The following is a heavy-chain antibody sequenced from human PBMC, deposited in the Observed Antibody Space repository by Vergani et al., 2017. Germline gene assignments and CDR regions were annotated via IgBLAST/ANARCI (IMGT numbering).Heavy chain of an antibody. V-gene: IGHV1-69*01. Sequence: QVQLVQSGAEVKKPGSSVKVSCKASGGTFSSYAISWVRQAPGQGLEWMGGIIPIFGTANYAQKFQGRVTITADESTSTAYMELSSLRSEDTAVYYCAGAGIIGGSCCHTDQYYYYYGMDVWGQGTTVTVSS. J-gene: IGHJ6*02. CDR2: IIPIFGTA. D-gene: IGHD2-15*01. CDR3: AGAGIIGGSCCHTDQYYYYYGMDV. CDR1: GGTFSSYA.